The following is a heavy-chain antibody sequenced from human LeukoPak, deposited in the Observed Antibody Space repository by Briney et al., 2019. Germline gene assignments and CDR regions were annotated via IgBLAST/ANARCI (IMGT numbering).Heavy chain of an antibody. J-gene: IGHJ6*03. CDR3: ARLDHYYMDV. CDR2: IYHSGST. Sequence: SETLSLTCAVSGYSISSGYYWGWIRQPPGKGLEWIGSIYHSGSTYYNPSLKSRVTISVDTSKNQFSLKLSSVTAADTAVYYCARLDHYYMDVWGKGTTVTVSS. CDR1: GYSISSGYY. D-gene: IGHD3-9*01. V-gene: IGHV4-38-2*01.